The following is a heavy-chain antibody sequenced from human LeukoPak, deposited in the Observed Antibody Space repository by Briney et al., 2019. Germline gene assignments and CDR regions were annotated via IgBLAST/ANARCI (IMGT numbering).Heavy chain of an antibody. CDR1: GFTFSDYG. J-gene: IGHJ4*02. CDR3: ARAGAHSSSSLRY. Sequence: GGSPRLSCTASGFTFSDYGMHWVRQAPGKGLEWVANIKQDGSEKYYVDSVKGRFTISRDNAKNSLYLQMNSLRAEDTAVYYCARAGAHSSSSLRYWGQGTLVTVSS. CDR2: IKQDGSEK. V-gene: IGHV3-7*03. D-gene: IGHD6-13*01.